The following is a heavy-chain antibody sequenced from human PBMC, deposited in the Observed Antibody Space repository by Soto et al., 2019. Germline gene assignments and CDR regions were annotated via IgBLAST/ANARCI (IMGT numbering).Heavy chain of an antibody. CDR3: AREGLIGTGGGLDY. J-gene: IGHJ4*02. Sequence: GGSLRLSCAGSGFTFSSYAMGGVRQAPGKGLEWVSGISGSTYSTYYADSVKGRLTVSRDNSQNTLYLQMNSLRAEDTAVYYCAREGLIGTGGGLDYWGQGTLVTVSS. CDR1: GFTFSSYA. V-gene: IGHV3-23*01. CDR2: ISGSTYST. D-gene: IGHD6-13*01.